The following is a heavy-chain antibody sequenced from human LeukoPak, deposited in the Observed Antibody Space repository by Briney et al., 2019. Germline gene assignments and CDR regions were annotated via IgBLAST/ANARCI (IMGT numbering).Heavy chain of an antibody. J-gene: IGHJ4*02. CDR2: IYYSGST. V-gene: IGHV4-59*08. CDR1: GGSISSYY. Sequence: PSETLSLTCTVSGGSISSYYWSWIRQPPGKGLGWIGYIYYSGSTNYNPSLKSRVTISVDTSKNQFSLKLSSVTAADTAVYYCARHGYIATVDYWGQGTLVTVSS. D-gene: IGHD5-12*01. CDR3: ARHGYIATVDY.